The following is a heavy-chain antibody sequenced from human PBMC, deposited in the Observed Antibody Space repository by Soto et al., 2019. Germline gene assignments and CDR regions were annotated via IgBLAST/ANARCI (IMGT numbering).Heavy chain of an antibody. D-gene: IGHD5-12*01. CDR1: GFTFSNYA. V-gene: IGHV3-30*01. J-gene: IGHJ4*02. Sequence: GGSLRLSCEASGFTFSNYAMHWVRQAPGKGLQWVAVIADGGGNIFYAGSVKGRFTISRDNSKNTLYLQMDSLRPEDSAVYYCARDSVARYYFDLWGQGTLVTVSS. CDR3: ARDSVARYYFDL. CDR2: IADGGGNI.